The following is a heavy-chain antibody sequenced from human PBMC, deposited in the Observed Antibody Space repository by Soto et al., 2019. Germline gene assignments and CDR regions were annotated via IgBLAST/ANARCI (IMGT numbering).Heavy chain of an antibody. V-gene: IGHV4-39*01. CDR2: VDYSGST. J-gene: IGHJ6*04. CDR3: ARLPTGGMEV. CDR1: GGSISSTSSY. Sequence: PSETLSRTCTVSGGSISSTSSYWGWIRQPAGQGLEWVACVDYSGSTYYKPSLKSRVTISVDTSKNQFSLTLTSVTAADTAVYYCARLPTGGMEVWGKVNTVTVPQ.